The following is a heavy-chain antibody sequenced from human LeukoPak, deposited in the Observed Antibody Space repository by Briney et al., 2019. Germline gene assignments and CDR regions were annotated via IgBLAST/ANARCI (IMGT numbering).Heavy chain of an antibody. CDR3: ARDRESSSMSWAFDY. V-gene: IGHV3-11*04. Sequence: GGSLRLSCAASGFTFSEYYMTWIRQAPGKGLEWLSYTSPGGSTIYYADSMKGRLTISRDNAKKSLDLQMNSLRAEDTAVYYCARDRESSSMSWAFDYWGPGTLVTVSS. D-gene: IGHD6-6*01. CDR1: GFTFSEYY. CDR2: TSPGGSTI. J-gene: IGHJ4*02.